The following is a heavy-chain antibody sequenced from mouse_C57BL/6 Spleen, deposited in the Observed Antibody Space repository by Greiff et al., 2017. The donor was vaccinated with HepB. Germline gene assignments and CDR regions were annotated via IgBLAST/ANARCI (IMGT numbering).Heavy chain of an antibody. V-gene: IGHV1-26*01. J-gene: IGHJ3*01. D-gene: IGHD2-4*01. Sequence: EVKLQQSGPELVKPGASVKISCKASGYTFTDYYMNWVKQSHGKSLEWIGDINPNNGGTSYNQKFKGKATLTVDKSSSTAYMELRSLTSEDSAVYYCARYDYDVGAWFAYWGQGTLVTVSA. CDR3: ARYDYDVGAWFAY. CDR2: INPNNGGT. CDR1: GYTFTDYY.